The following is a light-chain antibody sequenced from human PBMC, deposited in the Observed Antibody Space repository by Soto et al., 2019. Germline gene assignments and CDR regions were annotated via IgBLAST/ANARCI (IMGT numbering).Light chain of an antibody. CDR2: DVS. Sequence: QSVLTQPASVSGSPGQSITISCTGTSSDVGGYNYVSWYQQHPGKAPKLMIYDVSNRPSGVSNRFSGSKSANTASLTISGLQAEDEADDYCSSYTGSSTYVVLGGGTKLTVL. CDR3: SSYTGSSTYVV. CDR1: SSDVGGYNY. V-gene: IGLV2-14*01. J-gene: IGLJ2*01.